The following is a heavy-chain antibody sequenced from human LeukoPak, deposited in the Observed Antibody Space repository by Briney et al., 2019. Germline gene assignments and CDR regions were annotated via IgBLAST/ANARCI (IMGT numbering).Heavy chain of an antibody. J-gene: IGHJ3*02. Sequence: PGGSLRLSCTASGFTFSNAWMSWVRQAPGKGLDWVSRIKTNTAGGGGTTDYAAPVKGRFTISRDDSKNTLYLQMNSLKTEDTAVYYCTTNDAFDIWGQGTLVTVSS. CDR3: TTNDAFDI. CDR2: IKTNTAGGGGTT. CDR1: GFTFSNAW. V-gene: IGHV3-15*01.